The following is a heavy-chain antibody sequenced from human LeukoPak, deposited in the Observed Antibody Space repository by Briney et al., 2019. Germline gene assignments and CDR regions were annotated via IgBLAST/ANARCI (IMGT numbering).Heavy chain of an antibody. D-gene: IGHD6-19*01. CDR1: GFTFGYYG. CDR3: ARVASAWADDY. Sequence: GGSLRLSCAATGFTFGYYGMNWVRQAPGKGLEWISYISSGSGTIYYADSVKGRFSISRDDAKSSLYLQVNSLRVEDTAVYYCARVASAWADDYWGQGALVTVSS. CDR2: ISSGSGTI. V-gene: IGHV3-48*01. J-gene: IGHJ4*02.